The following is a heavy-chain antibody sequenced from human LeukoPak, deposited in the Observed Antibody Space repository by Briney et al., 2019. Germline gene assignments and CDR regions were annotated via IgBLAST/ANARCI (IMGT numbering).Heavy chain of an antibody. CDR3: ARRSSYCSSTSCPDDAFNI. V-gene: IGHV3-21*01. CDR1: GFTFSSYR. CDR2: ISSSSSYI. D-gene: IGHD2-2*01. Sequence: GGSLRLSCAVSGFTFSSYRMNWVRQAPGKGLEWVSSISSSSSYIYHADSVKGRFTISRDNAKNSLYLQMNSLRAEDTAVYYCARRSSYCSSTSCPDDAFNIWGQGTMVTVSS. J-gene: IGHJ3*02.